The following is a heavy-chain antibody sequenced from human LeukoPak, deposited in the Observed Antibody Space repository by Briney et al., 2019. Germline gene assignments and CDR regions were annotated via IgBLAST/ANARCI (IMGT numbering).Heavy chain of an antibody. CDR3: AREGRIIITFGGSPARL. J-gene: IGHJ4*02. CDR2: IKQDGSEK. CDR1: GFTLSSYW. Sequence: TGGSLRLSCAASGFTLSSYWMSSVRQAPGKGLEWVANIKQDGSEKNYVDSVKGRFTISRDNAKHSVYLQMNRLRGEDTGVYYRAREGRIIITFGGSPARLWGQGSLVTVSS. D-gene: IGHD3-16*01. V-gene: IGHV3-7*03.